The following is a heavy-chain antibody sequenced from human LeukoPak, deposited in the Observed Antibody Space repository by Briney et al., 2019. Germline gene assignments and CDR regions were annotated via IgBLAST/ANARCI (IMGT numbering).Heavy chain of an antibody. CDR1: GYSISSGYH. Sequence: PSETLSLTCAVSGYSISSGYHWGWIRQPPGKGLEWIGSIYHSGSTYYNPSLKSRVTISVDTSKNQFSLKLSSVTAADTAVYYCASPNFDYWGQGTLVTVSS. CDR2: IYHSGST. V-gene: IGHV4-38-2*01. CDR3: ASPNFDY. D-gene: IGHD2-8*01. J-gene: IGHJ4*02.